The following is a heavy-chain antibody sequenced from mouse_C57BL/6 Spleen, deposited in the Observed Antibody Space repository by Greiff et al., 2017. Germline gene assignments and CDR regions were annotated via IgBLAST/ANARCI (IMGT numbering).Heavy chain of an antibody. D-gene: IGHD1-1*01. CDR1: GFTFSDYG. CDR2: ISNLEYSI. CDR3: ARHYGSRYFDV. V-gene: IGHV5-15*01. Sequence: EVMLVESGGGLVQPGGSLKLSCAASGFTFSDYGMAWVRQAPRKGPEWVAFISNLEYSIYYADTVTGPFTMSRDNAKKTLYLERSSLRSEDTAMYYCARHYGSRYFDVWGTGTTVTVSS. J-gene: IGHJ1*03.